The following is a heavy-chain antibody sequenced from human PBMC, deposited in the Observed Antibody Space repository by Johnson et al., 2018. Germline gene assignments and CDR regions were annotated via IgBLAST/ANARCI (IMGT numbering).Heavy chain of an antibody. D-gene: IGHD4-17*01. CDR3: ANLIYGDYGNFHH. V-gene: IGHV3-23*04. CDR1: GFTFSSYA. CDR2: ISASDGTT. Sequence: EVQLVESGGGLVQPGGSLRLSCAASGFTFSSYAMSWVRQAPGKGLEWVSAISASDGTTYYADSVKGRFTISRNNSKNTLYLQMNSRRADDTAVYFCANLIYGDYGNFHHWGQGTLVTVSS. J-gene: IGHJ1*01.